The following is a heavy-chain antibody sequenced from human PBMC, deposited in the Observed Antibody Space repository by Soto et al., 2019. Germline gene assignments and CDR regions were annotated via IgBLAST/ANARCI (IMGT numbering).Heavy chain of an antibody. CDR3: ASSTVLNWFDP. Sequence: QVQLVQSGAEVKKPGSSVKVSCKASGGTFSSYTISWVRQAPGQGLEWMGRIIPILGIANYAQKFQGRVTITADKSTSTAYMELSSLRSEDTDVYYCASSTVLNWFDPWGQGTLVTVSS. J-gene: IGHJ5*02. D-gene: IGHD4-17*01. CDR2: IIPILGIA. V-gene: IGHV1-69*02. CDR1: GGTFSSYT.